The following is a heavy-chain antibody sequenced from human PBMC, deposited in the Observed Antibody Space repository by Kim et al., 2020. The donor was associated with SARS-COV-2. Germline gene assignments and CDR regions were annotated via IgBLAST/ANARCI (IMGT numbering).Heavy chain of an antibody. D-gene: IGHD3-22*01. J-gene: IGHJ4*02. CDR2: IRSKAYGGTT. V-gene: IGHV3-49*03. CDR3: TREAWYYDSSGYLVDY. CDR1: GFTFGDYA. Sequence: GGSLRLSCTASGFTFGDYAMSWFRQAPGKGLDWVGFIRSKAYGGTTEYAASVKGRFTISRDDSKSIAYLQMNSLKTEDTAVYYCTREAWYYDSSGYLVDYWGQGTLVTVSS.